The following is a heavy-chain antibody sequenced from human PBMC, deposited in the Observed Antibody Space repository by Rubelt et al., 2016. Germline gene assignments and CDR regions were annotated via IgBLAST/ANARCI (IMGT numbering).Heavy chain of an antibody. V-gene: IGHV3-30*04. CDR2: ISYDGSDE. J-gene: IGHJ4*02. Sequence: VQLVESGGGLVQPGGSLRLSCATSGFTSNYAMHWVRQAPGKGLEWVAVISYDGSDEYYADSVKGRFTISRDNSKNMLYLQMNGLRAEDTAVYYCARAISPRFICSVDYWGQGTLVTVSS. D-gene: IGHD2-21*01. CDR1: GFTSNYA. CDR3: ARAISPRFICSVDY.